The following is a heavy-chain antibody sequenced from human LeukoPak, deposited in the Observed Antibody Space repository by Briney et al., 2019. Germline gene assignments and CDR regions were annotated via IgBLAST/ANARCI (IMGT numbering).Heavy chain of an antibody. D-gene: IGHD2-8*01. Sequence: SGTLSLTCTVSGGSISSSSYYWGWIRQPPGKGLEWIGSIYYSGSTYYNPSLKSRVTISVDTSKNQFSLKLSSVTAADTAVYYCANYCTNGVCPPWGQGTLVTVSS. CDR2: IYYSGST. CDR3: ANYCTNGVCPP. V-gene: IGHV4-39*07. CDR1: GGSISSSSYY. J-gene: IGHJ5*02.